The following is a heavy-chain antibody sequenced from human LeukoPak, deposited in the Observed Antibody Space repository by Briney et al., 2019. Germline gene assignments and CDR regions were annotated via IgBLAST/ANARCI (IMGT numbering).Heavy chain of an antibody. CDR2: ISPTSWTI. J-gene: IGHJ3*01. CDR3: TRDARQFVDLDVFDL. D-gene: IGHD3-10*01. Sequence: GGSLRLSCAASGFSLRTYSMNWVRQVPGEGLEWVSSISPTSWTIYQADSVKGRFTVSRDNAKNLVFLQMDSLRAEDEAVYYCTRDARQFVDLDVFDLWGQGTMVTVSS. V-gene: IGHV3-21*01. CDR1: GFSLRTYS.